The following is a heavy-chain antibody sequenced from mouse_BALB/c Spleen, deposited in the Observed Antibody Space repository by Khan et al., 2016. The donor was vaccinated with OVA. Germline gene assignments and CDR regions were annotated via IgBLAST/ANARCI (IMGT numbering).Heavy chain of an antibody. CDR2: IDPFNGGS. CDR3: ARHGSTSWFAY. J-gene: IGHJ3*01. V-gene: IGHV1-31*01. CDR1: GYSFTSYY. Sequence: EVELQQPGPELMKPGASVKISCKASGYSFTSYYIHWVKQSHGKTLEWIGYIDPFNGGSTYNQKFKGKATLTVDKSSSTAYMHLSSLTSEDSAVYYCARHGSTSWFAYWGQGTLVTVSA. D-gene: IGHD1-1*01.